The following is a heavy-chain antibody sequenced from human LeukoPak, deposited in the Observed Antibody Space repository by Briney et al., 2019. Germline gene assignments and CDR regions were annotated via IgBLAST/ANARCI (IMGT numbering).Heavy chain of an antibody. J-gene: IGHJ4*02. Sequence: GGSLRLSCAASGFTFSGSAMHWVRQASGKGLEWVGRIRSKANSYATAYAASVRGRFTISRDDSKNTAYLQMSSLKTEDTAIYYCTRSTREVGERFDYWGQGTLVTVSS. CDR3: TRSTREVGERFDY. V-gene: IGHV3-73*01. D-gene: IGHD3-10*01. CDR2: IRSKANSYAT. CDR1: GFTFSGSA.